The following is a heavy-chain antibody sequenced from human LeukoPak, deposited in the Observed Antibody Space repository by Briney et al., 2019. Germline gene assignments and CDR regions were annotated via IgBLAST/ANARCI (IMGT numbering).Heavy chain of an antibody. J-gene: IGHJ4*02. V-gene: IGHV3-23*01. D-gene: IGHD6-19*01. CDR2: ISGSGGTT. CDR1: GFTFSSYA. CDR3: AKGNVRRIAVAGTPFDY. Sequence: PGGSLRLSCAASGFTFSSYAMSWVRQAPGKGLEWVSAISGSGGTTYYTDSVKGRFTISRDNSKNTLYLQMNGLTAEDTAVYYCAKGNVRRIAVAGTPFDYWGQGTLVTVSS.